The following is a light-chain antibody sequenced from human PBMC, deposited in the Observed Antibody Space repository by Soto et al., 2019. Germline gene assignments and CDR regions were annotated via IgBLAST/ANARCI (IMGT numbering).Light chain of an antibody. CDR3: QQSHTTPWT. V-gene: IGKV1-39*01. CDR2: SAS. CDR1: QSISSY. J-gene: IGKJ1*01. Sequence: DIQMTQSPSSLSASVGDRVTITCRASQSISSYLNWYHQKPGKAPKLLIYSASSLQSGVPSRFSGSASGTDFTLTISSLQPEDFATYYCQQSHTTPWTFGQGTKVEIK.